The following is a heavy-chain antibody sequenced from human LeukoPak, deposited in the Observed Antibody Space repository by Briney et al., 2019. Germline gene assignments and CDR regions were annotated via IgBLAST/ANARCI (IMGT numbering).Heavy chain of an antibody. D-gene: IGHD3-3*01. J-gene: IGHJ3*02. V-gene: IGHV3-23*01. CDR3: AKDRITIFGVVITRLDAFDI. Sequence: GGSLRLSCAASGFTFSSYWMSWVRQAPGKGLEWVSGISWNSGSIGYADSVKGRFTISRDNSKNTLYLQMNSLRAEDTAVYYCAKDRITIFGVVITRLDAFDIWGQGTMVTVSS. CDR1: GFTFSSYW. CDR2: ISWNSGSI.